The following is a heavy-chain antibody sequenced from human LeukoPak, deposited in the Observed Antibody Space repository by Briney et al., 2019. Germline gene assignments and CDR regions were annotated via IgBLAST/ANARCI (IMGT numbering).Heavy chain of an antibody. Sequence: SVKVSCKASGGTFSSYAISWVRQAPGQGLEWMGRIISILGIANYAQKFQGRVTITADKSTSTAYMELSSLRSEDTAVYYCARAGKYYYYYYGMDVWGQGTTVTVSS. D-gene: IGHD3-10*01. CDR1: GGTFSSYA. V-gene: IGHV1-69*04. J-gene: IGHJ6*02. CDR2: IISILGIA. CDR3: ARAGKYYYYYYGMDV.